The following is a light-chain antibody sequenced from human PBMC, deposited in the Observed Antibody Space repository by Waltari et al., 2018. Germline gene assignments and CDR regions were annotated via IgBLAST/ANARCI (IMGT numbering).Light chain of an antibody. J-gene: IGKJ1*01. V-gene: IGKV3-15*01. CDR2: GAS. Sequence: EIVMTQSPATLSVSPGERATLSCSARQSVSSNLAWYQQKPGQDPRLLIYGASTRATGIPARFSGSGSGTEFTLTISSLQSEDFAVYYCQQYNNWPPWTFGQGTKVEIK. CDR3: QQYNNWPPWT. CDR1: QSVSSN.